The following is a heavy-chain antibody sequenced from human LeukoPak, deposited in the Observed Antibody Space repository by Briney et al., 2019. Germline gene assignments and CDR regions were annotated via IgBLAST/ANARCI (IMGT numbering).Heavy chain of an antibody. Sequence: GGSLRLSCAASGFTFSSYAMSWVRQAPGKGLEWVSAISGSGGSTYYADSVKGRFTISRDNSKNTLYLQMNSLRAEDTALYYCAKASGSGSYLFGMDVWGQGTTVTVSS. D-gene: IGHD3-10*01. CDR2: ISGSGGST. CDR1: GFTFSSYA. J-gene: IGHJ6*02. V-gene: IGHV3-23*01. CDR3: AKASGSGSYLFGMDV.